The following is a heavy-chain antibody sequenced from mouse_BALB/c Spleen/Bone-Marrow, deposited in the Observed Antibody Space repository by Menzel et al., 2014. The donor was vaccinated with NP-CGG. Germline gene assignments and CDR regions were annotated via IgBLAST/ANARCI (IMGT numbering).Heavy chain of an antibody. Sequence: ESGPGLVKPSQSLSLPCSVTGYSITGGYFWNWIRQFPGNKLEWMGYISYDGSNNHNPSLKNRISIIRDTSGNQFFLKLNSVTTEDTAEYFCTRALMIVTGPMDYWGQGTSVTVSS. CDR1: GYSITGGYF. V-gene: IGHV3-6*02. D-gene: IGHD2-4*01. CDR2: ISYDGSN. CDR3: TRALMIVTGPMDY. J-gene: IGHJ4*01.